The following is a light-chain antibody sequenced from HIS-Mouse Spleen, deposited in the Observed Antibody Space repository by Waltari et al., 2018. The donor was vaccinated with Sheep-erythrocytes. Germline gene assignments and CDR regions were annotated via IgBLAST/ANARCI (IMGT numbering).Light chain of an antibody. Sequence: QSALTQPASVSGSPGQSITISCTGTSSDVGSYNLVSWYQQHPGKAPKPMIYEGSKPRSGVSYRFTGSKAGNTASLTISGLQDEDEADYYCCSYAGSSTPWVFGGGTKLTVL. CDR1: SSDVGSYNL. CDR3: CSYAGSSTPWV. CDR2: EGS. J-gene: IGLJ3*02. V-gene: IGLV2-23*01.